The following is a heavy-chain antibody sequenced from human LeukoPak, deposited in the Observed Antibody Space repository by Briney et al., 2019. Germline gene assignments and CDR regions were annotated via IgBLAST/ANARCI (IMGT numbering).Heavy chain of an antibody. D-gene: IGHD3-10*01. CDR2: IYTSGST. CDR3: ARGKYGSGSYYPGNWFDP. Sequence: PSQTLSLTCTVSGGSISSGSYYWSWIRQPAGKGLEWIGRIYTSGSTNYNPSLKSRVTMSIDTSKNQFSLKLSSVTAADTAVYYCARGKYGSGSYYPGNWFDPWGQGTLVTVSS. CDR1: GGSISSGSYY. V-gene: IGHV4-61*02. J-gene: IGHJ5*02.